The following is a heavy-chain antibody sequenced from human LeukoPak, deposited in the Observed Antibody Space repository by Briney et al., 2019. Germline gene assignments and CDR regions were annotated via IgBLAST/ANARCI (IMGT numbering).Heavy chain of an antibody. CDR2: IYYSGST. CDR3: ARDGIGSSSWVGAFDI. V-gene: IGHV4-59*01. Sequence: SETLSLTCTVSGGSTSSYYWSWIRQPPGKGLEWIGYIYYSGSTNYNPSLKSRVTISVDTSKNQFSLKLSSVTAADTAVYYCARDGIGSSSWVGAFDIWGQGTMVTVSS. J-gene: IGHJ3*02. CDR1: GGSTSSYY. D-gene: IGHD6-13*01.